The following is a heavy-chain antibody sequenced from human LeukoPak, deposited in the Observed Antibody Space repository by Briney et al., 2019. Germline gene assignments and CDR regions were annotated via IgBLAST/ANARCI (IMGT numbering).Heavy chain of an antibody. CDR3: VRDLGGDVDY. CDR1: GYTLTGYY. Sequence: ASVKVSCQASGYTLTGYYMHWVRQAPGQGLEWMGWINPNSGGTNYAQKFQGRVTMTSDTSISTAYMELIRLRSDDTALYYCVRDLGGDVDYWGQGTLATVSS. D-gene: IGHD6-25*01. CDR2: INPNSGGT. V-gene: IGHV1-2*02. J-gene: IGHJ4*02.